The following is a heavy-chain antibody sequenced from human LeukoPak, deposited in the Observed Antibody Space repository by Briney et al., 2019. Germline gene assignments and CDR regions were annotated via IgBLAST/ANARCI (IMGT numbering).Heavy chain of an antibody. CDR2: IYPGDSDT. D-gene: IGHD1-14*01. CDR1: GYPFTRHW. Sequence: GESLKIACKGSGYPFTRHWIAWVRPMPGKGLEWMGIIYPGDSDTRYSPSFRGQVSISADKSVSTAYLQWSSLKASDTAMYYCARSITGYSSRWLFDYWGQGIQVTVSS. J-gene: IGHJ4*02. CDR3: ARSITGYSSRWLFDY. V-gene: IGHV5-51*01.